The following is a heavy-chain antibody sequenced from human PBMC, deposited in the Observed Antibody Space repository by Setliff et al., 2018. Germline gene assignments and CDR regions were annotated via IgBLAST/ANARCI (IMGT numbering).Heavy chain of an antibody. CDR3: RYWSGYYNNDY. CDR1: GYSISSGFS. J-gene: IGHJ4*02. CDR2: ILFSGTT. Sequence: SETLSLTCAVSGYSISSGFSWVWIRQSPGKGLEWIGRILFSGTTNYSPSLKSRVTISLDASTNQFSLKLRSVSAADTAVYYCRYWSGYYNNDYWGQGTLVTVSS. D-gene: IGHD3-3*01. V-gene: IGHV4-38-2*01.